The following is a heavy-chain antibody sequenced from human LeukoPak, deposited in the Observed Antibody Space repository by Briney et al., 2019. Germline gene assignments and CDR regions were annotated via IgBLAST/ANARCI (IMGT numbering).Heavy chain of an antibody. CDR1: GFTFDDYG. CDR2: INWNGGST. V-gene: IGHV3-20*04. Sequence: GGSLRLSCAASGFTFDDYGMSWVRQAPGKGLEWVSGINWNGGSTGYADSVKGRFTISRDNAKNSLYLQMNSLRAEDTALYYCARAARPLLDSSAYLPGYWGQGTLVTVSS. J-gene: IGHJ4*02. CDR3: ARAARPLLDSSAYLPGY. D-gene: IGHD3-22*01.